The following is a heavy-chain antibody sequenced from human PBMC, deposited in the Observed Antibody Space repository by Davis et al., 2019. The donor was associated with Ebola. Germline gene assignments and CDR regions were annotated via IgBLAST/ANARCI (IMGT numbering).Heavy chain of an antibody. CDR2: ISSSSSYI. D-gene: IGHD1-26*01. CDR3: ARDHPGVGGSLDY. J-gene: IGHJ4*02. Sequence: GESLKISCAASGFTFDDYAMHWVRQVPGKGLEWVSSISSSSSYIYYADSVKGRFTISRDNAKNSLYLQMNSLRAEDTAVYYCARDHPGVGGSLDYWGQGTLVTVSS. V-gene: IGHV3-21*01. CDR1: GFTFDDYA.